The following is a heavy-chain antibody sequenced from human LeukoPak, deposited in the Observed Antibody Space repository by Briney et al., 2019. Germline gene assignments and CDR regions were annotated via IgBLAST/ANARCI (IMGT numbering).Heavy chain of an antibody. Sequence: PGGSLRLSCAASGFTFDDYAMHWVRQAPGKGLEWVSGISWHSGTIGYADSVKGRFTISRDNAKNSLYLQMNSLRGADTAWYYCVKVAGYSSGWFSAFDHWGRGTLVTVSS. CDR3: VKVAGYSSGWFSAFDH. CDR1: GFTFDDYA. CDR2: ISWHSGTI. V-gene: IGHV3-9*01. D-gene: IGHD6-19*01. J-gene: IGHJ4*02.